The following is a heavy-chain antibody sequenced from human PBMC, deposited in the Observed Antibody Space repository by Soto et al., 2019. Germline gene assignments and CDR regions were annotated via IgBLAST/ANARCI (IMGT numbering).Heavy chain of an antibody. D-gene: IGHD6-13*01. J-gene: IGHJ4*01. CDR2: LIPIFGTA. CDR1: GGTFSSYA. Sequence: SVCVSWKGCGGTFSSYAINWVRHAPGEGLEWMGGLIPIFGTANYAQKFQGRVTITEDKSTSPAYLELSSLRSEDTAVYYCAKRGYSSSWYHGELDYWGQRTLVTVSS. CDR3: AKRGYSSSWYHGELDY. V-gene: IGHV1-69*06.